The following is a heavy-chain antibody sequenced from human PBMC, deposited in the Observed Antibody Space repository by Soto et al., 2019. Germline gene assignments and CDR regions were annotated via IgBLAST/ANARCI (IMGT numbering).Heavy chain of an antibody. CDR3: ASRSSGAFDI. V-gene: IGHV1-18*01. CDR1: GYTFTSFG. D-gene: IGHD3-10*01. Sequence: QVHLVQSGAEVKKPGASVKVSCKASGYTFTSFGIGWVRQAPGQGLEWMCWVSAYNGNTNYAQNLQGRVTMTTDTSTSTAYMELRSLRSDDTAVYYCASRSSGAFDIWGQGTMVTVSS. J-gene: IGHJ3*02. CDR2: VSAYNGNT.